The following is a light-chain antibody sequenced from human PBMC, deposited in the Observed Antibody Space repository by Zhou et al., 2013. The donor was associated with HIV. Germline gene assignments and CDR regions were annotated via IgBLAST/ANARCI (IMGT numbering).Light chain of an antibody. CDR1: QGISKW. J-gene: IGKJ4*01. V-gene: IGKV1D-12*01. CDR3: QQASSFPPLT. Sequence: DIQMTQSPSSVSASVGDRITITCRASQGISKWLAWYQQKPGKAPKLLIYGASSLQSGVPSRFSGSGFGTDFTLTINSLQPEDFATYYCQQASSFPPLTFGGGTKVEIK. CDR2: GAS.